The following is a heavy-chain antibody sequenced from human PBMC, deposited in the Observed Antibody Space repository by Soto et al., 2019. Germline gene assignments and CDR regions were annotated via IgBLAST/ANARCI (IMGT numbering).Heavy chain of an antibody. CDR3: ARDLRGYCSGGSCYFPRY. V-gene: IGHV3-33*01. D-gene: IGHD2-15*01. CDR2: IWYDGSNK. J-gene: IGHJ4*02. Sequence: QVQLVESGGGVVKPGRSLRLSCAASGFTFSSYGMHWVRQASGKGLEWVAVIWYDGSNKYYADSVKGRFTISRDNSKNTLYLQMNSLRAEDTAVYYCARDLRGYCSGGSCYFPRYWGQGTLVTVSS. CDR1: GFTFSSYG.